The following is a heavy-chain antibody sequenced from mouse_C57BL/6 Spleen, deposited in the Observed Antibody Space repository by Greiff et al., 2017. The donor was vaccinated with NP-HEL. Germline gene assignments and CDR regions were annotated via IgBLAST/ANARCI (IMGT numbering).Heavy chain of an antibody. V-gene: IGHV5-17*01. CDR2: ISSGSSTI. Sequence: EVKLVESGGGLVKPGGSLKLSCAASGFTFSDYGMHWVRQAPEKGLEWVAYISSGSSTIYYADTVKGRFTISRDNAKNTLFLQMTSLRSEDTAMYYCARRDDYGWYFDVWGTGTTVTVSS. CDR1: GFTFSDYG. CDR3: ARRDDYGWYFDV. J-gene: IGHJ1*03. D-gene: IGHD2-4*01.